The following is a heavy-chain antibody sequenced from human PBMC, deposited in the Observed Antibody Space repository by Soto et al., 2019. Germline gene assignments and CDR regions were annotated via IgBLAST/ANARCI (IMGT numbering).Heavy chain of an antibody. CDR3: ARDRPSDY. CDR1: GYTFTAYY. V-gene: IGHV1-2*02. J-gene: IGHJ4*02. Sequence: QVQLVQSGAEVQKPGASLKVSCKASGYTFTAYYIHWVRQAPGQGLEWMGWINPNTGDTKIAQKLQGRVTMTRYSSIRAAYLDVSSLTSDDTAVYSCARDRPSDYWGQGTRVTVSS. CDR2: INPNTGDT.